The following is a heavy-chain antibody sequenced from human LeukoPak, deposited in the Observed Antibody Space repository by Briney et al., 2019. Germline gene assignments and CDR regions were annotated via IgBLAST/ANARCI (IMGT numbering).Heavy chain of an antibody. V-gene: IGHV1-46*01. CDR1: LDRFSNYY. J-gene: IGHJ4*02. D-gene: IGHD3-10*01. CDR2: INPSGGST. CDR3: ASRGVVAKPVDF. Sequence: VKLSRNNSLDRFSNYYGKWVHQATGHGLEWMGIINPSGGSTSYAQKFQGRVTMTRDTSTSTVYMELSSLRSEDTDVYYCASRGVVAKPVDFCGQGTLVTVTS.